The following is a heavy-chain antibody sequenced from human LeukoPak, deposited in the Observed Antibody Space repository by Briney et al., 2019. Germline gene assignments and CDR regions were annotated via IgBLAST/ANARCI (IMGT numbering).Heavy chain of an antibody. V-gene: IGHV4-34*01. CDR2: INHSGST. CDR3: ARGARPERPRAYNWFDP. CDR1: GGSFSGYY. Sequence: PSETLSLTCAVYGGSFSGYYWSWIRQPPGKGLEWIGEINHSGSTNYNPSLKSRVTISVDTSKNQFSLKLSSVTAADTAVYYCARGARPERPRAYNWFDPWGQGTLVTVSS. D-gene: IGHD1-1*01. J-gene: IGHJ5*02.